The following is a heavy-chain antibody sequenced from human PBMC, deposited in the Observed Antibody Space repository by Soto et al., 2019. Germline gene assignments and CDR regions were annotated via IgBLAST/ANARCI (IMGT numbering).Heavy chain of an antibody. V-gene: IGHV3-30*18. CDR1: GFTFSNFG. J-gene: IGHJ4*02. D-gene: IGHD3-22*01. CDR3: GKDTYYYDSSGYYIFDN. CDR2: ISYDGGNE. Sequence: PGGSLRLSCAASGFTFSNFGMHWVRQAPGKGLEWVAHISYDGGNEHYTDAVKGRFTISRDNSKNTLYVQMNSLRAEDTAVYYCGKDTYYYDSSGYYIFDNWGQGTLVTVSS.